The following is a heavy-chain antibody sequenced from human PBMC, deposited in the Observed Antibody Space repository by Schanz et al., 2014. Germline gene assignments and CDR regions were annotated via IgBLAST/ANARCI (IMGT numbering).Heavy chain of an antibody. J-gene: IGHJ4*02. D-gene: IGHD1-1*01. V-gene: IGHV3-74*02. Sequence: EVQLAESGGGLVQPGGSLRLSCAASGFTFSSYWMHWVRQVPGKGLVWVSRIKSDGSSTSYADSVKGRFTISRDNAKNTLYLQMNSLRAEDTAVYLCAKIERNEDWGQGTRVTVSS. CDR1: GFTFSSYW. CDR2: IKSDGSST. CDR3: AKIERNED.